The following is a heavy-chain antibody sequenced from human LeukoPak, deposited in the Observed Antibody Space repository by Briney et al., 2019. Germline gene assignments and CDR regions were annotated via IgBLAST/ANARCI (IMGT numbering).Heavy chain of an antibody. V-gene: IGHV5-51*01. CDR3: ARQSSGYYFAQDY. CDR1: GHSFTSYW. Sequence: GESLKISCKDSGHSFTSYWIGWVRQMPGKGLEWMGIIYPGDSETRYSPSFEGQVTISADKSISTAYLQWSSLKASDTAMYYCARQSSGYYFAQDYWGQGTLVTVSS. CDR2: IYPGDSET. D-gene: IGHD3-22*01. J-gene: IGHJ4*02.